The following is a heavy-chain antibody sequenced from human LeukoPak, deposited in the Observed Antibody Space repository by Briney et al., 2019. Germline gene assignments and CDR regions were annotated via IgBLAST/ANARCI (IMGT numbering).Heavy chain of an antibody. D-gene: IGHD3-10*01. CDR1: GFSFSSYP. CDR2: IDHSGDNT. Sequence: GGSLRLSCAASGFSFSSYPMSWVRQAPGKGLEWVSNIDHSGDNTYYAVSVKGRFTISRDNSKNTLILQMKSLRVEDTALYYCAKDPLSGGLDVWGQGTSVTVSS. CDR3: AKDPLSGGLDV. V-gene: IGHV3-23*01. J-gene: IGHJ6*02.